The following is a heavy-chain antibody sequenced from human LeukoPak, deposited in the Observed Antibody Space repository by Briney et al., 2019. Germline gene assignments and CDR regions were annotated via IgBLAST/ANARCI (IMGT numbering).Heavy chain of an antibody. V-gene: IGHV1-2*04. D-gene: IGHD6-13*01. CDR1: GYTFTDYY. J-gene: IGHJ3*02. CDR2: INPNSGGT. Sequence: GASVTVSFKASGYTFTDYYMHWVRLAPGPGLEWMGWINPNSGGTKYAQKLQGWVTMTRDTSISTAYMEVSSLRSDDTAVYYCARGLAAAGAHDAFDIWGQGTLVTVSS. CDR3: ARGLAAAGAHDAFDI.